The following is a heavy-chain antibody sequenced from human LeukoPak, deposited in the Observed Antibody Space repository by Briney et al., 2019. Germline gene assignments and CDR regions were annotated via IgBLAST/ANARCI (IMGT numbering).Heavy chain of an antibody. CDR3: ARGRDRSKAGDH. Sequence: SETLSLTCAVYGGSCNDYYCSWIRQPPGKGLEWIGEIHPYGIFYYNSSLMSRVTISIDTSKSQFSLRLTSVTAADTPFYYCARGRDRSKAGDHWGQGSLVTVSS. D-gene: IGHD5-24*01. J-gene: IGHJ4*02. CDR1: GGSCNDYY. V-gene: IGHV4-34*01. CDR2: IHPYGIF.